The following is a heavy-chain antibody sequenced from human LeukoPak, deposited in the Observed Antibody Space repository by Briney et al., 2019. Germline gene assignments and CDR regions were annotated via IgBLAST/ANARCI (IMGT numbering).Heavy chain of an antibody. CDR3: ARDGSGYSEGWDYYYYYMDV. Sequence: SETPSLTCTVFGYSITNGFYWDWVRQPPGKGLKWIGSVFYSDNTNYNPSLKSRVTMSVDTSKNQFSLKLSSVTAADTAVYYCARDGSGYSEGWDYYYYYMDVWGKGTTVTVSS. D-gene: IGHD3-22*01. CDR2: VFYSDNT. CDR1: GYSITNGFY. V-gene: IGHV4-38-2*02. J-gene: IGHJ6*03.